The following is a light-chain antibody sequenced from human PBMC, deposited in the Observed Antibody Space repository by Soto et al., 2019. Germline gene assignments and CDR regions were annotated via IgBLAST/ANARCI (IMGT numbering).Light chain of an antibody. V-gene: IGLV2-11*01. CDR1: SSDVGYYNY. CDR2: DDS. CDR3: CSYAGSYVV. J-gene: IGLJ2*01. Sequence: QSALTQPRSVSGSPGQSVTISCTGTSSDVGYYNYVSWYQQHPGKAPNLMIYDDSKRPSGVPDRFSGSKSGNTASLTISRLQAEDEAYYYCCSYAGSYVVFGGGTKLTVL.